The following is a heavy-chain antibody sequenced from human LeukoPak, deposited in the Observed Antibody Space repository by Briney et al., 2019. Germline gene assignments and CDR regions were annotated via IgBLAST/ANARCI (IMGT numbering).Heavy chain of an antibody. J-gene: IGHJ4*02. Sequence: GESLKISCKGSGYSFTSYWIGWVRQMPGKGLEWMGIIYPGDSDTRYSPSFQGQVTISADKSISTAYLQWSSLKASDTAMYYCAFGADYYGSGNLFDYWGQGTLVTVSS. CDR1: GYSFTSYW. CDR3: AFGADYYGSGNLFDY. V-gene: IGHV5-51*01. D-gene: IGHD3-10*01. CDR2: IYPGDSDT.